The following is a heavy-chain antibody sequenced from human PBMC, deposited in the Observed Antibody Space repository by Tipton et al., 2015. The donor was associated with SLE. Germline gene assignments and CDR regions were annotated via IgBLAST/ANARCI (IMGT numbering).Heavy chain of an antibody. V-gene: IGHV4-4*07. Sequence: LRLSCTVSGGSISSYDWSWIRQPAGGGLEWIGRIYTNENTNYNPSLKSRVTMSVDTSKKHFSLKLSSVTAADTAVYYCATSPLTVWGQGTLVTVSS. CDR3: ATSPLTV. CDR1: GGSISSYD. CDR2: IYTNENT. J-gene: IGHJ4*02.